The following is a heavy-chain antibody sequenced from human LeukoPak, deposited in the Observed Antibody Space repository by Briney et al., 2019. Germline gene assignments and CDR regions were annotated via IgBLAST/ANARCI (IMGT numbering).Heavy chain of an antibody. V-gene: IGHV4-34*01. CDR3: ARHCSSTSCVDY. D-gene: IGHD2-2*01. J-gene: IGHJ4*02. CDR1: GGSFSGYY. CDR2: INHSGST. Sequence: ASETLSLTCAVYGGSFSGYYWSWIRQPPGKGLEWIGEINHSGSTNYNPSLKSRVTISVDTSKNQFSLKLSSVTAADTAVYYCARHCSSTSCVDYWGQGTLVTVSS.